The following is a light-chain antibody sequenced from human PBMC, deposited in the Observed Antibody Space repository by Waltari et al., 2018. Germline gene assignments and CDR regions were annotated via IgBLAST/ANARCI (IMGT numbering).Light chain of an antibody. V-gene: IGKV3-15*01. J-gene: IGKJ3*01. Sequence: EVVMTQSPATLSVSPGERATLSCRASQSVRSNIAWYQQKPGQAPRLLIYGASTRATGLPARFSGSGSGTEFTLTISSLQSEDFAVYFCQHYNNWPFTFGPGTKVDIK. CDR3: QHYNNWPFT. CDR2: GAS. CDR1: QSVRSN.